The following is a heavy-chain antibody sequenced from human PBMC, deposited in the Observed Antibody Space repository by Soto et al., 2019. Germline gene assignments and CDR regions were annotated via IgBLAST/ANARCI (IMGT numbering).Heavy chain of an antibody. D-gene: IGHD6-19*01. Sequence: VQLVESGGGVVQPGRSLRLSCAASGFTFSDYAMHWVRQAPGKGLEWVAVVSHDGRNTHYADSVKGRFTISRDSSKNTVYREMTSVRAEDTAVYYCAKGGRQWLVTSGFNYWGQGALVTVSS. CDR3: AKGGRQWLVTSGFNY. CDR1: GFTFSDYA. V-gene: IGHV3-30*18. CDR2: VSHDGRNT. J-gene: IGHJ4*02.